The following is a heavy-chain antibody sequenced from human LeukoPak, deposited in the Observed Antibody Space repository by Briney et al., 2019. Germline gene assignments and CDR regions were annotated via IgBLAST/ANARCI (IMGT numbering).Heavy chain of an antibody. CDR3: ARRGDGGRSFDY. V-gene: IGHV3-53*01. D-gene: IGHD4-23*01. J-gene: IGHJ4*02. CDR2: IYSGGST. Sequence: GGSLRLSCAASGFNVSNNYMTWVRQAPGKGLEWVSLIYSGGSTYYADSVKGRFTIFRDNSKNTLYLQVNSLRAEDTAVYYCARRGDGGRSFDYWGQGTLVTVS. CDR1: GFNVSNNY.